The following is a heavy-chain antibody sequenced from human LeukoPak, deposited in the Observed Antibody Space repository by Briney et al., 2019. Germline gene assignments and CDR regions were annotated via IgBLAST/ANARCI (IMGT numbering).Heavy chain of an antibody. CDR3: ATRGYCLDY. CDR1: GGSISSGGYY. J-gene: IGHJ4*02. D-gene: IGHD3-22*01. Sequence: ASQTLSLTCTVPGGSISSGGYYWRWIRQHPGKGLEWIGYIYYSGSTNYNPSLKSRVTISVDTSKNQFSLKLSSVTAADTAVYYCATRGYCLDYWGQGTLVTVSS. V-gene: IGHV4-31*03. CDR2: IYYSGST.